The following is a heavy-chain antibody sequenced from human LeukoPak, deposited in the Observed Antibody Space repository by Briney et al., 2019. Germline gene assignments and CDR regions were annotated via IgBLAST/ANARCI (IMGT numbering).Heavy chain of an antibody. CDR3: ALVVYYYGSGSYSPFDY. J-gene: IGHJ4*02. CDR2: ISYDGSNK. V-gene: IGHV3-30*03. Sequence: GGSLRLSCAASGXIFSSYGMHWVRQAPGKGLEWVAVISYDGSNKHYADSVKGRFTISRDNSKNTLYLQMNSLRAEDTAVYYCALVVYYYGSGSYSPFDYWGQGTLVTVSS. CDR1: GXIFSSYG. D-gene: IGHD3-10*01.